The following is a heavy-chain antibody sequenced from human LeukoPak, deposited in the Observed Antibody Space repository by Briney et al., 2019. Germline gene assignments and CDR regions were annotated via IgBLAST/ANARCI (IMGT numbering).Heavy chain of an antibody. J-gene: IGHJ4*02. D-gene: IGHD7-27*01. CDR3: ASNTGTVFDY. CDR2: VYYSGST. Sequence: SETLSLTCTVSGVFITAYYWSWLRQPPGKGLEWIGYVYYSGSTYYNPSLRSRITISLEMSKQQFSLNLTSVTAADTAIYYCASNTGTVFDYWGQGALVTVSS. V-gene: IGHV4-59*01. CDR1: GVFITAYY.